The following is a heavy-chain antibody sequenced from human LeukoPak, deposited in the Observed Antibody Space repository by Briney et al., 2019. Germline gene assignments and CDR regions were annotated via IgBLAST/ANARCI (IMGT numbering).Heavy chain of an antibody. J-gene: IGHJ6*03. CDR1: GYTFTSYG. CDR3: ARGGGSFRAGYYYYMDV. CDR2: ISAYNGNT. V-gene: IGHV1-18*01. Sequence: ASVKVSCKASGYTFTSYGISWVRQAPGQGLEWMGWISAYNGNTNYAQKLQGRVTMTTDTSTSTAYMELRSLRSDDTAVYYCARGGGSFRAGYYYYMDVWGKGTTVTVSS. D-gene: IGHD1-26*01.